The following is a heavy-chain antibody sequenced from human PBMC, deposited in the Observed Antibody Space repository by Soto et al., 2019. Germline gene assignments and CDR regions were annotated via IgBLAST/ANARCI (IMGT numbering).Heavy chain of an antibody. CDR1: GFTFSTYA. CDR2: MSSSSGGT. CDR3: ATGVYYYYGMDV. Sequence: PGGSLRLSCAASGFTFSTYAMSWVRQAPGKGLEWASGMSSSSGGTYYADSVKGRFTISRDNSKNTLYLQMNSLRAEDTAIYYCATGVYYYYGMDVWGQGTTVTVSS. J-gene: IGHJ6*02. V-gene: IGHV3-23*01.